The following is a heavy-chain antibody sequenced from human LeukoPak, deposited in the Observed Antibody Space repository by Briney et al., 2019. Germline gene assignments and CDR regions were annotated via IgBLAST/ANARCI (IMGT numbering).Heavy chain of an antibody. D-gene: IGHD6-19*01. CDR2: IYYSGST. CDR1: GGSISSYY. CDR3: AREGSSGWYDY. J-gene: IGHJ4*02. V-gene: IGHV4-59*01. Sequence: SETLSLTCTVSGGSISSYYWSWIRQPPGKGLEWIGYIYYSGSTNYNPSLKSRVTISVDTSKDQFSLKLSSVTAADTAVYYCAREGSSGWYDYWGQGTLVTVSS.